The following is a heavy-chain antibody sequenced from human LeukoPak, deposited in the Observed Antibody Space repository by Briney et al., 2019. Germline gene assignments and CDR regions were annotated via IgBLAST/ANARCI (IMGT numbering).Heavy chain of an antibody. D-gene: IGHD2-15*01. V-gene: IGHV1-18*01. CDR3: ARGLVRLLPSKAFWFDP. J-gene: IGHJ5*02. CDR2: ISAYNGNT. Sequence: GASVKVSCKASGYTFTSYGISWVRQAPGQGLEWMGWISAYNGNTNYAQKLQGRVTMTTDTSTSTAYMELRSLRSDDTAVYYCARGLVRLLPSKAFWFDPWGQETLVTVSS. CDR1: GYTFTSYG.